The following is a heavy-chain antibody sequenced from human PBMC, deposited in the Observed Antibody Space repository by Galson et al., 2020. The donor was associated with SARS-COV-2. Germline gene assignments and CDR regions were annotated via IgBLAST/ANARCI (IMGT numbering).Heavy chain of an antibody. D-gene: IGHD3-3*01. CDR2: ISYSGNT. CDR3: ARADYDFWSGYFGWSDP. V-gene: IGHV4-39*07. J-gene: IGHJ5*02. Sequence: SETLSLTCTVSGGSISSSRYYWGWIRQPPAKGLEWLGSISYSGNTYYNPSLKSRVSVSVDTSKNHFSLTLSSVTAADTAVYYCARADYDFWSGYFGWSDPWGQGTLVTVSS. CDR1: GGSISSSRYY.